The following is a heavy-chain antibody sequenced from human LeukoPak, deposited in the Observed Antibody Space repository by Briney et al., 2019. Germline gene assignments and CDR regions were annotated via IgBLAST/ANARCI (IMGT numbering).Heavy chain of an antibody. Sequence: GGLLRLSCAACGFTFSSYWMSWVRQARGKGLEWVANIKQDGSEKYYVDSVKGRFTISRDNAKNSLYLQMNSLRAEDTAVYCCARVHDYGSQDWFDPWGQGTLVTVSS. CDR3: ARVHDYGSQDWFDP. V-gene: IGHV3-7*01. CDR1: GFTFSSYW. J-gene: IGHJ5*02. D-gene: IGHD4-17*01. CDR2: IKQDGSEK.